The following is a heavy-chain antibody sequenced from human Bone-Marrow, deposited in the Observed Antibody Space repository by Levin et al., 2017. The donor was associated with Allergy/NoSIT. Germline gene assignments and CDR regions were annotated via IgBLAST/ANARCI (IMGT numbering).Heavy chain of an antibody. J-gene: IGHJ4*02. CDR2: VSWDSHNI. CDR1: GFVFDDYA. CDR3: AKVGDITGTTSTYYDS. V-gene: IGHV3-9*01. D-gene: IGHD1-14*01. Sequence: QAGGSLRLSCAASGFVFDDYAMHWVRLAPGRGLEWVSGVSWDSHNIDYADSVRGRFTISRDNARNSLYLQMNSLRPEDTAFYYCAKVGDITGTTSTYYDSWGQGTLVTVSS.